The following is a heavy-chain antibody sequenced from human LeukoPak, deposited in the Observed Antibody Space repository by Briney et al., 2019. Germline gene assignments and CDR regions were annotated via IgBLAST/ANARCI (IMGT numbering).Heavy chain of an antibody. CDR1: GFTFSSYS. CDR3: ARDGPNCSGGSCPRADAFDI. J-gene: IGHJ3*02. CDR2: ISSSSSYI. V-gene: IGHV3-21*01. Sequence: GGSLRLSCAASGFTFSSYSMNWVRQAPGKGLEWVSSISSSSSYIYYADSVKGRFTISRDNAKNSLYLQMNSLRAEDTAVYYCARDGPNCSGGSCPRADAFDIWGQGTMVTVSS. D-gene: IGHD2-15*01.